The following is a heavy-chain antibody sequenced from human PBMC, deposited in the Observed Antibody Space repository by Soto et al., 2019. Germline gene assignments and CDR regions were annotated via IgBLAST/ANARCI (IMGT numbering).Heavy chain of an antibody. J-gene: IGHJ4*02. D-gene: IGHD2-15*01. CDR1: GYTFTGYY. Sequence: QVQLVQSGAEVKKPGASVKVSCKASGYTFTGYYMHWVRQAPGQGLEWMGWINPNSGGTNYAQKFQGRVTMTRDTSISTAYMELSRLRSDDTAVHYCARVNVVVVAATREYYFDYWGQGTLVTVSS. V-gene: IGHV1-2*02. CDR3: ARVNVVVVAATREYYFDY. CDR2: INPNSGGT.